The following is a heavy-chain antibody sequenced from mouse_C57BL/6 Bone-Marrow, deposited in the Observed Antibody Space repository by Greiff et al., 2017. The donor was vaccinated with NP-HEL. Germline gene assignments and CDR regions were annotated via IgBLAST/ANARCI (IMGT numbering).Heavy chain of an antibody. D-gene: IGHD2-5*01. Sequence: VQLQQSGAELVKPGASVKLSCTASGFNIKDYYMHWVKQRTEQGLEWIGRIDPEDGETKYAPKFPGKATITADTSSNTANLQLSSLTSEDTAVYYCARPYSNSYYCDYWGQGTTLTVSS. J-gene: IGHJ2*01. CDR1: GFNIKDYY. CDR2: IDPEDGET. CDR3: ARPYSNSYYCDY. V-gene: IGHV14-2*01.